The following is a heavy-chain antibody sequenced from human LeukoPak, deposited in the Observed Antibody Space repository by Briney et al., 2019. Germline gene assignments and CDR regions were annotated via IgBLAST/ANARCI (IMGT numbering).Heavy chain of an antibody. CDR1: GYTFTSYY. J-gene: IGHJ4*02. Sequence: ASVKVSCKASGYTFTSYYMHWVRQAPGQGLEWMGIINPSGGSTSYAQKFQGRVTITRDTSTSTVYMELSSLRSEDTAVYYCARVPTGYSSSWYDYYFDYWGQGTLVTVSS. CDR2: INPSGGST. V-gene: IGHV1-46*01. D-gene: IGHD6-13*01. CDR3: ARVPTGYSSSWYDYYFDY.